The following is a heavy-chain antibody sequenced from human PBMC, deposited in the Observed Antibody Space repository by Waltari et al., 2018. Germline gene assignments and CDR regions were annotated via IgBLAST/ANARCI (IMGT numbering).Heavy chain of an antibody. D-gene: IGHD3-3*01. CDR1: GYTFTSYD. CDR2: MNPNSGNT. V-gene: IGHV1-8*01. J-gene: IGHJ6*02. CDR3: ARASSMEWLYQTYYYYYGMDV. Sequence: QVQLVQSGAEVKKPGASVKVPCKASGYTFTSYDLNWVRQATGQGLEGMGWMNPNSGNTGYAQKFQGRVTMTRNTSISTAYMELSSLRSEDTAVYYCARASSMEWLYQTYYYYYGMDVWGQGTTVTVSS.